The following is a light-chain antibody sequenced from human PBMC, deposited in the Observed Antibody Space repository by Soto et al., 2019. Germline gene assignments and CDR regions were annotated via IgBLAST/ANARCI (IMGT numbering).Light chain of an antibody. Sequence: DIQMTQSPSSLSASVGDRVTITCRASQGISNYLAWYQQIPGKVPKLLIPAASTLQSEVPSRVSGNGSGTDFTLSTDRLPTEDVATYDCQEYSNAPACGGGTKVEIK. CDR1: QGISNY. V-gene: IGKV1-27*01. CDR2: AAS. CDR3: QEYSNAPA. J-gene: IGKJ4*01.